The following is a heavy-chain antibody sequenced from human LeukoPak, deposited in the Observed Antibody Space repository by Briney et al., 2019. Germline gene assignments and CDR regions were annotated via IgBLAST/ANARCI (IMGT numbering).Heavy chain of an antibody. CDR3: ARNGRPIVVEWYFDL. J-gene: IGHJ2*01. D-gene: IGHD3-22*01. CDR1: GFTFDDYG. V-gene: IGHV3-20*04. CDR2: INWNGGST. Sequence: GGSLRLSCATSGFTFDDYGMSWVRQAPGKGLEWVSDINWNGGSTGYADSVKGRFTISRDNAKNSLYLQMNSLRAEDTALYYCARNGRPIVVEWYFDLWGRGTLVTVSS.